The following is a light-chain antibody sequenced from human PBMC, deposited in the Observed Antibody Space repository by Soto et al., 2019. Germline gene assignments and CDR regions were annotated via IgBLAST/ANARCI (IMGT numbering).Light chain of an antibody. Sequence: QSVLTQPPSASGTPGQRVTISCSGSSFNIGRNPVNWYQQFPGTAPKLLVYSNNQRPSGVPVRFSGSKSGASASLAISGLQSEDEADYYCVAWDDSLNGWLFGGGTKLTVL. J-gene: IGLJ3*02. CDR2: SNN. CDR1: SFNIGRNP. CDR3: VAWDDSLNGWL. V-gene: IGLV1-44*01.